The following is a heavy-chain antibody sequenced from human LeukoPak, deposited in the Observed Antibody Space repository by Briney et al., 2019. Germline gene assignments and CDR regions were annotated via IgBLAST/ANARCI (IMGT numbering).Heavy chain of an antibody. CDR3: VRDPDALDY. CDR2: IRRNSSTI. CDR1: AFTLSSYR. V-gene: IGHV3-48*02. J-gene: IGHJ4*02. Sequence: GGSLRLSCAAPAFTLSSYRMNCVRQAPGKGLEWVSYIRRNSSTIYYADSVKGRFTISRDNAWNSVYLQMNSLRDEDTAVYFCVRDPDALDYWGQGTPVTVSS.